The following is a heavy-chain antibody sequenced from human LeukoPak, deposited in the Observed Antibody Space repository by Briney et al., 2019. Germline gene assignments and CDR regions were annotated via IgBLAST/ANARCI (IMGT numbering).Heavy chain of an antibody. Sequence: GGSLRLSCAASGLTFSSYEVNWVRQAPGKGLEWVSYISSSGSTIYYADSVKGRFTISRDNAKNTLYLQMNSLRAEDTAVYYCAKDKRRTTYYYMDVWGKGTTVTVSS. V-gene: IGHV3-48*03. J-gene: IGHJ6*03. D-gene: IGHD4-11*01. CDR2: ISSSGSTI. CDR1: GLTFSSYE. CDR3: AKDKRRTTYYYMDV.